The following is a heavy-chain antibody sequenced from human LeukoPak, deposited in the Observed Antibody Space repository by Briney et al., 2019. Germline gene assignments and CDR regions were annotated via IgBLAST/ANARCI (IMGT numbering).Heavy chain of an antibody. CDR2: ISSSSSSYI. CDR3: ARVNYYDSSGYLRALDY. V-gene: IGHV3-21*01. J-gene: IGHJ4*02. CDR1: GFTFSSYS. Sequence: PGGSLRLSCAASGFTFSSYSMNWVRQAPGKGLEWVSSISSSSSSYIYYADSVKGRFTISRDNAKNSLYLQMNSLRAEDTAVYYCARVNYYDSSGYLRALDYWGQGTLVTVSS. D-gene: IGHD3-22*01.